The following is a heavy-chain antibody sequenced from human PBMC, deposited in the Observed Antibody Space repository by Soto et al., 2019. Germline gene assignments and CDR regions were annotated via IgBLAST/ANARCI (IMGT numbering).Heavy chain of an antibody. Sequence: PSETLSLTCIVSGASISSSSYYWGWIRQPPGKGLEWIVSINYSGSTYSNPSLKSRIAISVDTSMNQFSLKLSSVTAADTAVYYCAKGRGGQKVVYYFDPWGQGTLVTVSS. D-gene: IGHD2-15*01. J-gene: IGHJ4*02. CDR3: AKGRGGQKVVYYFDP. CDR1: GASISSSSYY. CDR2: INYSGST. V-gene: IGHV4-39*01.